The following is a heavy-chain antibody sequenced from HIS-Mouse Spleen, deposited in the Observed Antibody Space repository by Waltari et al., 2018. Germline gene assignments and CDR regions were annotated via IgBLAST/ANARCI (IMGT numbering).Heavy chain of an antibody. D-gene: IGHD3-10*01. CDR3: AARFGESHFDY. V-gene: IGHV1-8*01. Sequence: QVHLVQSGAEVTKPGASVKGSCKASGYTRTRYDINWVRQATGQGLEWMGWMNPNSGNTGYAQKFQGRVTMTRNTSISTAYMELSSLRSEDTAVYYCAARFGESHFDYWGQGTLVTVSS. CDR2: MNPNSGNT. J-gene: IGHJ4*02. CDR1: GYTRTRYD.